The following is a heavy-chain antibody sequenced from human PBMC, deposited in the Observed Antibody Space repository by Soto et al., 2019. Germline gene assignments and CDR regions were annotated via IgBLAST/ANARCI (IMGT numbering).Heavy chain of an antibody. V-gene: IGHV3-21*06. CDR1: GFTFIDYN. J-gene: IGHJ4*02. Sequence: GGSLRLSCAASGFTFIDYNMNWVRQAPGKGPEWVSSISRTSRYKNYAVSVTGRFTISRDNAKNSLYLEMNNLRAEDTAVYYCARVNPGNDYGSGNSDFWGQGTPVTVSS. D-gene: IGHD3-10*01. CDR2: ISRTSRYK. CDR3: ARVNPGNDYGSGNSDF.